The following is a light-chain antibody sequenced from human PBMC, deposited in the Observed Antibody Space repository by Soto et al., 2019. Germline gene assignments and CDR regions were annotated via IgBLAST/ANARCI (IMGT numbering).Light chain of an antibody. J-gene: IGLJ1*01. CDR3: SSFAGSNNYV. CDR1: SSDVGTYKY. CDR2: EVS. Sequence: QSALTQPSSASGSPGQSVTISCTGTSSDVGTYKYVSWYQQHPGKAPKLMIYEVSKRPSGVPDRFSGSKSGNTASLTVSGLQAEDEADYYCSSFAGSNNYVFGSGTKLTVL. V-gene: IGLV2-8*01.